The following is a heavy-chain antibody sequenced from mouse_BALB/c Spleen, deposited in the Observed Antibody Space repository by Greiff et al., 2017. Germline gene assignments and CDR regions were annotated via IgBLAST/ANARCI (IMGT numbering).Heavy chain of an antibody. J-gene: IGHJ2*01. CDR3: ARQGGDIDY. CDR2: ISSGGSYT. Sequence: DVQLVESGGDLVKPGGSLKLSCAASGFTFSSYGMSWVRQTPDKRLEWVATISSGGSYTYYPDSVKGRFTISRDNAKNTLYLQMSSLKSEDTAMYYCARQGGDIDYWGQGTTLTVSS. CDR1: GFTFSSYG. V-gene: IGHV5-6*01.